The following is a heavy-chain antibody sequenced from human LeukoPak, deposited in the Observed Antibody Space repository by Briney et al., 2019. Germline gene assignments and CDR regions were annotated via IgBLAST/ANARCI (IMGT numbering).Heavy chain of an antibody. V-gene: IGHV4-4*07. CDR3: ARGPYHSGSYSFDY. J-gene: IGHJ4*02. CDR1: GGSISSYY. CDR2: IYTSGST. D-gene: IGHD3-10*01. Sequence: SETLSLTCTVSGGSISSYYRSWVRQPARKGREWIGRIYTSGSTNYNPSLKSRVTMSVDTSKNQFSLKLSSVTAADTAVYYCARGPYHSGSYSFDYWGQGTLVTVSS.